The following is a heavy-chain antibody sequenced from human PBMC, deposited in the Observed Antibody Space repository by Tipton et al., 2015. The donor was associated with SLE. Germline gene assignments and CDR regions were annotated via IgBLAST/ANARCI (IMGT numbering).Heavy chain of an antibody. V-gene: IGHV4-4*08. CDR1: GGSSNTYY. CDR2: MFGSAIR. J-gene: IGHJ4*02. CDR3: GRVTSGWREVC. Sequence: TLSLTCDVYGGSSNTYYWAWIRQPPGKGLEWIGRMFGSAIRDYNPSLKSRVTISLATSKNQFSLQLTSVTAADTAIYYCGRVTSGWREVCWGQGTLGTVSS. D-gene: IGHD6-19*01.